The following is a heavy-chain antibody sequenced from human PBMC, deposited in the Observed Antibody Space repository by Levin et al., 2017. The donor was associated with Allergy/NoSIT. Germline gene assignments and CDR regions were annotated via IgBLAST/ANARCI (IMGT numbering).Heavy chain of an antibody. D-gene: IGHD6-13*01. CDR2: IYYSGST. CDR3: ARGPRAAAGKWVDY. CDR1: GGSISSYY. J-gene: IGHJ4*02. Sequence: SETLSLTCTVSGGSISSYYWSWIRQPPGKGLEWIGYIYYSGSTNYNPSLKSRVTISVDTSKNQFSLKLSSVTAADTAVYYCARGPRAAAGKWVDYWGQGTLVTVSS. V-gene: IGHV4-59*01.